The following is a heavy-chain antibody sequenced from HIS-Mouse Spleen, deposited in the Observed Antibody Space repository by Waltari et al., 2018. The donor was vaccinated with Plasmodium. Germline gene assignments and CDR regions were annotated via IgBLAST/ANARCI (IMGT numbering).Heavy chain of an antibody. CDR1: GFTFSSYW. CDR2: IKQDGSAK. Sequence: EVQLVESGGGLVQPGGSLRLSCAASGFTFSSYWMSWVRQAPGKGLEGVANIKQDGSAKDYGDSVKGRFTISRDNAKNSLYLQMNSLRAEDTAVYYCASSWYWYFDLWGRGTLVTVSS. V-gene: IGHV3-7*01. J-gene: IGHJ2*01. CDR3: ASSWYWYFDL. D-gene: IGHD6-13*01.